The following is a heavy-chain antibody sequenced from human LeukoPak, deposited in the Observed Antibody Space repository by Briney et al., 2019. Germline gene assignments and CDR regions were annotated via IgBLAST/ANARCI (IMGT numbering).Heavy chain of an antibody. J-gene: IGHJ4*02. Sequence: SETLSLTCTVSGGSISSYYWSWIRQPPGKGLEWIGYIYYSGSTNCNPSLKSRVTISVDTSKNQFSLKLSSVTAADTAVYYCARGSGYSGFSDYWGQGTLVTVSS. CDR1: GGSISSYY. D-gene: IGHD5-12*01. CDR2: IYYSGST. V-gene: IGHV4-59*01. CDR3: ARGSGYSGFSDY.